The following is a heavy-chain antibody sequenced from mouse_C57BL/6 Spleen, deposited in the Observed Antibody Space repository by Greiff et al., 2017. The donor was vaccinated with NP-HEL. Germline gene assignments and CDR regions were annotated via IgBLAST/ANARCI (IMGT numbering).Heavy chain of an antibody. Sequence: QVQLQQPGAELVKPGASVKLSCKASGYTFTSYWMHWVKQRPGQGLEWIGMIHPNSGSTNYNEKFKSKATLTVDKSSSTAYMQLSSLTSEDSAVYYCARGSRGGNYGYFDVWGTGTTVTVSS. J-gene: IGHJ1*03. D-gene: IGHD1-1*02. CDR2: IHPNSGST. CDR1: GYTFTSYW. V-gene: IGHV1-64*01. CDR3: ARGSRGGNYGYFDV.